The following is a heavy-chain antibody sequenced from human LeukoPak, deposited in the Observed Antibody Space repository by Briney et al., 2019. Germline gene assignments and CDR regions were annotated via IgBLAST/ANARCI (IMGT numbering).Heavy chain of an antibody. Sequence: SETLSLTCTVSGGSISSYYWSWIRQPPGKGLEWIGYIYYSGSTNYNPSLKSRVTISVDTSKNQFSLKLSSVTAADTAVYYCARRRGSWSFDYWGQGTLVTVSS. CDR2: IYYSGST. CDR1: GGSISSYY. J-gene: IGHJ4*02. D-gene: IGHD1-26*01. CDR3: ARRRGSWSFDY. V-gene: IGHV4-59*01.